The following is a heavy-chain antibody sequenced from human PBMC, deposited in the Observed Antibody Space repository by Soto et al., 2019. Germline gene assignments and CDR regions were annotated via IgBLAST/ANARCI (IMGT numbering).Heavy chain of an antibody. CDR3: ARDRYYYDSSDYYA. D-gene: IGHD3-22*01. V-gene: IGHV3-30-3*01. CDR2: ISYDGSNK. CDR1: GFTFSSYA. J-gene: IGHJ5*02. Sequence: PGGSLRLSCAASGFTFSSYAMHWVRQAPGKGLEWVAVISYDGSNKYYADSVKGRFTISRDNSKNTLYLQMNSLRAEDTAVYYCARDRYYYDSSDYYAWGQGTLVTVSS.